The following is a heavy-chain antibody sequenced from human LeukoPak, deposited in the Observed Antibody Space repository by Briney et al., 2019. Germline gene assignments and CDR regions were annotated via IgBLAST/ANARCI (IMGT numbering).Heavy chain of an antibody. CDR1: GFTFGKYW. Sequence: GGSLRLSCVASGFTFGKYWMSWVRQAPGKGLEWVANIKLDGSEKNYVDSVKGRFTISRDNTKNSLYLQMNSLRVEDTAVYHCTRDRGAYNLYEYWGQGTLVTVSS. J-gene: IGHJ4*02. CDR3: TRDRGAYNLYEY. D-gene: IGHD1-1*01. V-gene: IGHV3-7*03. CDR2: IKLDGSEK.